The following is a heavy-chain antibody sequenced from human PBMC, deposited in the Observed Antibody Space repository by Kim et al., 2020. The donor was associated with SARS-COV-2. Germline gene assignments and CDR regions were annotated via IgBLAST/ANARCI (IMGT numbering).Heavy chain of an antibody. CDR3: ARDHIAAAGRGY. J-gene: IGHJ4*02. V-gene: IGHV4-39*07. CDR2: IYYSGST. CDR1: GGSISSSSYY. D-gene: IGHD6-13*01. Sequence: SETLSLTCTVSGGSISSSSYYWGWIRQPPGKGLEWIGSIYYSGSTYYNPSLKSRVTISVDTSKNQFSLKLSSVTAADTAVYYCARDHIAAAGRGYWGQGTLVTVSS.